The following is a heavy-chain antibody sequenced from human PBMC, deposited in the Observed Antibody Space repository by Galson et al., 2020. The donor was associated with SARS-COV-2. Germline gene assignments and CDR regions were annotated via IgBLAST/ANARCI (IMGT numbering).Heavy chain of an antibody. V-gene: IGHV1-2*02. J-gene: IGHJ4*02. D-gene: IGHD3-10*01. CDR2: INPNSGGA. CDR1: GYKFTDYY. Sequence: ASVQVSCKASGYKFTDYYMHWVRQAPGQGLEWMGWINPNSGGAVSAQTFQGRLTLTTDTSITTAYLQLSRLTSDDTAVYYCARVYYGDKVERWGQGTLVAVSS. CDR3: ARVYYGDKVER.